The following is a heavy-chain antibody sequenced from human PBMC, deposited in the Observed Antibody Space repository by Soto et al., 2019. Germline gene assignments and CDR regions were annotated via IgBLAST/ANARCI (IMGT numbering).Heavy chain of an antibody. CDR3: ARGRSHRTKQWLAHLYFDY. D-gene: IGHD6-19*01. CDR2: IYYSGST. V-gene: IGHV4-59*01. CDR1: GGSISSYY. J-gene: IGHJ4*02. Sequence: PSETLSLTCTVSGGSISSYYWSWIRQPPGKGLEWIGYIYYSGSTNYNPSLKSRVTISVDTSKNQFSLKLSSVTAADTAVYYCARGRSHRTKQWLAHLYFDYWGQGTLVTVSS.